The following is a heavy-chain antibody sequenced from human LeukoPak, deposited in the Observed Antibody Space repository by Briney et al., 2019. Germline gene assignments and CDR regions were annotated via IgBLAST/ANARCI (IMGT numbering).Heavy chain of an antibody. CDR3: ASPGGIVGRRNVYDL. CDR2: ISSDGSNT. D-gene: IGHD6-6*01. V-gene: IGHV3-74*01. CDR1: GFTFSTYW. Sequence: GGSLRLSCAASGFTFSTYWMHWVRQAPGKGLVWVSRISSDGSNTIYADSEKGRFTISRDNAKNTVYLQMNSLRAEDTAVYYCASPGGIVGRRNVYDLWGQGTMVTVFS. J-gene: IGHJ3*01.